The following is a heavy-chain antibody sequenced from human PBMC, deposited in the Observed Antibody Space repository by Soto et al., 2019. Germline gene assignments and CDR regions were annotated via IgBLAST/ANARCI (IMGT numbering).Heavy chain of an antibody. CDR1: GFTFSSYS. J-gene: IGHJ6*02. Sequence: GGSLRLSCAASGFTFSSYSMNWVRQAPGKGLEWVSSISSSSSYIYYADSVKGRFTISRDNAKNSLYLQMNSLRAEDTAVYYCARDLQRNGMDVWGQGTTVTVSS. CDR2: ISSSSSYI. V-gene: IGHV3-21*01. D-gene: IGHD4-4*01. CDR3: ARDLQRNGMDV.